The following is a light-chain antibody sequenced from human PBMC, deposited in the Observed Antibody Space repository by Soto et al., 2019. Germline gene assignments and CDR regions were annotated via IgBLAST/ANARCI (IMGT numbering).Light chain of an antibody. Sequence: QSVLTQPASVSGSPGQSITISFTGTSSDVGAYIYVSWYQQHPGKAPRLMIYEVSNRPSGVSNRFSGSKSGNTASLTISGLQAEDEADYYCSSYTSGNTLYVFGSGTKAT. V-gene: IGLV2-14*01. CDR3: SSYTSGNTLYV. CDR2: EVS. CDR1: SSDVGAYIY. J-gene: IGLJ1*01.